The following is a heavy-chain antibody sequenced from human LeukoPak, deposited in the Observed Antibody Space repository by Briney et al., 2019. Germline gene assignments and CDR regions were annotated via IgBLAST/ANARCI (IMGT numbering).Heavy chain of an antibody. Sequence: PSETLSLTCAVYSESFSTYYWNWIRQPPGKGLEWIGEINHSGSTTYNPSLKSRVTISVDTSKNQFSLKLSSVTAADTAVYYCARGRYIVVVPAAGWFDPWGQGTLVTVSS. CDR2: INHSGST. D-gene: IGHD2-2*01. J-gene: IGHJ5*02. V-gene: IGHV4-34*01. CDR3: ARGRYIVVVPAAGWFDP. CDR1: SESFSTYY.